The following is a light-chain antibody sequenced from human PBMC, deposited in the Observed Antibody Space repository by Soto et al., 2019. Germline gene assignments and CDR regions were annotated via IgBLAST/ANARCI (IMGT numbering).Light chain of an antibody. CDR1: QPISYRS. CDR2: ATS. J-gene: IGKJ3*01. V-gene: IGKV3-20*01. Sequence: IVLTPSPGTISFPPVQGSNLSCIASQPISYRSLAWYPPTPGRAPRLLIYATSSRAAGIPDRFIGSGSGTDFTLSIRRLEPADFAVYYCQHYDNSLLTFGPGTKVDIK. CDR3: QHYDNSLLT.